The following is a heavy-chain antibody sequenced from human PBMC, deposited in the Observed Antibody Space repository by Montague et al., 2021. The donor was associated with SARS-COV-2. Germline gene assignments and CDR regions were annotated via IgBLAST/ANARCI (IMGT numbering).Heavy chain of an antibody. J-gene: IGHJ4*02. CDR2: IYDSGGT. Sequence: SETLSLTCTVSGGSISSSSYYWGWIRQPPGKGLEWIGSIYDSGGTYYNPSLKSRVTISVDTSKNQFSLKLISVTAADTAVYYCARSYSSSWQNDFWGQGTLVTVSS. V-gene: IGHV4-39*01. CDR1: GGSISSSSYY. D-gene: IGHD6-13*01. CDR3: ARSYSSSWQNDF.